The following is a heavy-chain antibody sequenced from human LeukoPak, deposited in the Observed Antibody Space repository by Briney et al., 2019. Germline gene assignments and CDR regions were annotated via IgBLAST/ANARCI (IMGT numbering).Heavy chain of an antibody. V-gene: IGHV1-2*02. D-gene: IGHD3-22*01. Sequence: ASVKVSCKASGYTFTGYYMHWVRQAPGQGREWMGWINPNSGGTNYAQKFQGRVTMTRDTSISTAYLQWSSLKASDTAMYYCARRGLYDSSGGRGAFDIWGQGTMVTVSS. CDR2: INPNSGGT. CDR1: GYTFTGYY. J-gene: IGHJ3*02. CDR3: ARRGLYDSSGGRGAFDI.